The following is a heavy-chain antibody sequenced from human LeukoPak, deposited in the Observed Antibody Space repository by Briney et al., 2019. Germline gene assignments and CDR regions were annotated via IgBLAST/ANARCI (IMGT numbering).Heavy chain of an antibody. J-gene: IGHJ3*02. Sequence: GGSLRLSCAASGFTVSSNYMSWVRQAPGKGLEWVSVIYSGGSTYYADSVKGRFTISRDNSKNTLYLQMNSLRAEDTAVYYCARPEVVTAAWGAFDIWGQGTMVTVSS. V-gene: IGHV3-53*01. D-gene: IGHD2-21*02. CDR3: ARPEVVTAAWGAFDI. CDR1: GFTVSSNY. CDR2: IYSGGST.